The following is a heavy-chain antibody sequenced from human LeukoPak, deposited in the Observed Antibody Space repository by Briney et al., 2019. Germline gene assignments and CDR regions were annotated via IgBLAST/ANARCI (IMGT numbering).Heavy chain of an antibody. D-gene: IGHD3-3*01. CDR1: GFTLSSYA. CDR3: AKGVDRYGSGYYY. CDR2: ISGSGGST. Sequence: PGGSLRLSCAASGFTLSSYAMSWVRQAPGKGLEWVSAISGSGGSTYYADSVKGRFTISRDNSKNTLYLQMNSLRAEDTAVYYCAKGVDRYGSGYYYWGQGTLVTVSS. J-gene: IGHJ4*02. V-gene: IGHV3-23*01.